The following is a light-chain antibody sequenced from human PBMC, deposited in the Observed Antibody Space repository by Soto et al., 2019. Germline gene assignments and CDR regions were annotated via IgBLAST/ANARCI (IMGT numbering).Light chain of an antibody. V-gene: IGLV3-9*01. CDR2: RDT. J-gene: IGLJ3*02. CDR3: QVWDSSTGV. CDR1: NIGSKN. Sequence: SYELTQPRSVSVALGQTARITCGGNNIGSKNVHWYQLNPGQAPVLVIYRDTNRPSGIPERFSGSNSGNTATLAISRAQAGDDADYYCQVWDSSTGVFGGGTKLTVL.